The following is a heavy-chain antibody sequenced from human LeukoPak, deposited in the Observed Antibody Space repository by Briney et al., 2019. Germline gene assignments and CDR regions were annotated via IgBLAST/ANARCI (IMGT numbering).Heavy chain of an antibody. D-gene: IGHD3-22*01. CDR2: FDPEDGET. Sequence: GASVKVSCKVSGYTLTELSMHCVRQAPGKGLEWMGGFDPEDGETIYAQKFQGRVTMTEDTSTDTAYMELSSLRSEDTAVYYCASGGYYDSSGYPTGGYWGQGTLVTVSS. CDR1: GYTLTELS. CDR3: ASGGYYDSSGYPTGGY. V-gene: IGHV1-24*01. J-gene: IGHJ4*02.